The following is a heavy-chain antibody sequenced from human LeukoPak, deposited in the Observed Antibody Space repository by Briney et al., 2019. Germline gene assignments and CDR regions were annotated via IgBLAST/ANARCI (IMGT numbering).Heavy chain of an antibody. CDR3: ARSKDILTGYCFDY. D-gene: IGHD3-9*01. CDR2: IFRSGTT. Sequence: GSLRLSCAASGFTFSSYSMNWIRQSPGKGLEWIGSIFRSGTTYYNPSLRSRITISVDTSKNQFSLKMNSVTAADTAVYYCARSKDILTGYCFDYWGQGTLVTVSS. V-gene: IGHV4-38-2*01. J-gene: IGHJ4*02. CDR1: GFTFSSYS.